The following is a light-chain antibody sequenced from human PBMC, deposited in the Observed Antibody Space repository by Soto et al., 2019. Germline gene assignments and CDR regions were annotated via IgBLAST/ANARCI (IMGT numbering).Light chain of an antibody. CDR3: QQYGGSPRT. Sequence: EIVFTHSPDTLSLSPVQGATLSCRASQSIGGNFLAWYQQRRGQAPRLLIHGASNRATGIPDRFSGSGSGTDFTLTITRLEPEDFAVYYCQQYGGSPRTFGQGTKVDIK. V-gene: IGKV3-20*01. CDR2: GAS. CDR1: QSIGGNF. J-gene: IGKJ1*01.